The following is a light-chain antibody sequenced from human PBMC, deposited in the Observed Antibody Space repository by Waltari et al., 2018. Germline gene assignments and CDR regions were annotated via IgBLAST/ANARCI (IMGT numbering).Light chain of an antibody. CDR3: CSYAGSYTHVV. CDR1: SSDVGGYYY. V-gene: IGLV2-11*01. CDR2: DVT. J-gene: IGLJ2*01. Sequence: QSALTQPRSVSGSPGQSVTISCTGTSSDVGGYYYVSWYHHHPGKAPKLMICDVTKRPSGVPDRFSGSKSGNTASLTISGLQAEDEADYYCCSYAGSYTHVVFGGGTKLTVL.